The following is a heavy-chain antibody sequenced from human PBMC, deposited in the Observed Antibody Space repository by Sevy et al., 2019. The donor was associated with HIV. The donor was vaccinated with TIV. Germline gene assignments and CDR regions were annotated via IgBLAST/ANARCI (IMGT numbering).Heavy chain of an antibody. D-gene: IGHD4-17*01. J-gene: IGHJ5*02. Sequence: GGSLRLSCAASGFTFDDYAMHWVRQAPAKGLEWVSLISWDGGSTYYADSVKGRFTISRDNSKNSLYLQMNSLRAEDTALYYCAKESSTVDGNWFDPWGQGTLVTVSS. CDR1: GFTFDDYA. CDR3: AKESSTVDGNWFDP. V-gene: IGHV3-43D*03. CDR2: ISWDGGST.